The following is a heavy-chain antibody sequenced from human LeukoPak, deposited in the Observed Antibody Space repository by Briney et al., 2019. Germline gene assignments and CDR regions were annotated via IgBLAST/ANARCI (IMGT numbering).Heavy chain of an antibody. J-gene: IGHJ3*02. Sequence: PGGSLRLSCAASGFTVSNNYMSWVRQAPGKGLEWVSAISGSGGSTYYADSVKGRFTISRDNSKNTLYLQMNSLRAEDTAVYYCAKFAQLVSAFDIWGQGTMVTVSS. CDR2: ISGSGGST. CDR1: GFTVSNNY. D-gene: IGHD6-6*01. CDR3: AKFAQLVSAFDI. V-gene: IGHV3-23*01.